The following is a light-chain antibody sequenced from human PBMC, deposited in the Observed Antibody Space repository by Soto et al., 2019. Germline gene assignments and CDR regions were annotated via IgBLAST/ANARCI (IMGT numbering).Light chain of an antibody. Sequence: EILLTQYPGTLSLSPGERATLSCRARQTVGVRLAWYQHKPGKAPRLLIYDASNRATGIPARLSGSGYGTDLTLTISSIEPEDFAVYYCQQRSNWTITFGQGTRLEIK. V-gene: IGKV3-11*01. CDR1: QTVGVR. CDR3: QQRSNWTIT. J-gene: IGKJ5*01. CDR2: DAS.